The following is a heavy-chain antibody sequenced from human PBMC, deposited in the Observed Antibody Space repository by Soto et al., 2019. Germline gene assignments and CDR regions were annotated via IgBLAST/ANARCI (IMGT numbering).Heavy chain of an antibody. D-gene: IGHD3-10*01. CDR1: GGSISSYY. Sequence: SETLSLTCTLSGGSISSYYWSWIRQPPGKGLEWIGYIYYSGSTNYNPSLKSRVTISVDTSKNQFSLKLSAVTAADTAVYYCARLRTMVREYAVWWFDPWGQGTLVTVSS. CDR3: ARLRTMVREYAVWWFDP. CDR2: IYYSGST. V-gene: IGHV4-59*08. J-gene: IGHJ5*02.